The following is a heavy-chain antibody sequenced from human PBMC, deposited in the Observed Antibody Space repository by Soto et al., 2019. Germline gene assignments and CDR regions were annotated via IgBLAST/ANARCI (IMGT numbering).Heavy chain of an antibody. V-gene: IGHV3-48*03. Sequence: GGSLRLSCAASGFTFSNYEMNWVRQAPGKGLEWVSYISGVGTSMYYADSVKGRFTISRDNAKNSLYLQMNSLRAEDTAVYYCARKYSSSWLNWYFDLWGRGTLVTVSS. CDR1: GFTFSNYE. CDR2: ISGVGTSM. D-gene: IGHD6-13*01. J-gene: IGHJ2*01. CDR3: ARKYSSSWLNWYFDL.